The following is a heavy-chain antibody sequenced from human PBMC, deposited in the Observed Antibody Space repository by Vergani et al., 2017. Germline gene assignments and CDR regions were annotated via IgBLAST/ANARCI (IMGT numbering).Heavy chain of an antibody. CDR3: AKAGSVTSGGLQYNSYFDV. Sequence: QVQLAESGGGRVKHGRSLRLSCAASGFSFSSHAINWVRQDPGKGLERVAVILNDGSKKYYADPVKGRFTISRDNSKNTMDMQMNSLRTQDTAVYYCAKAGSVTSGGLQYNSYFDVWGKGTTVTVS. V-gene: IGHV3-30*18. CDR2: ILNDGSKK. CDR1: GFSFSSHA. D-gene: IGHD3-10*01. J-gene: IGHJ6*03.